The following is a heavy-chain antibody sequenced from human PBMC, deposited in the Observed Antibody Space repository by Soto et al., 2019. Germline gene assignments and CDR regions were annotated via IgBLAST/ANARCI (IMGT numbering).Heavy chain of an antibody. CDR3: ARCPGEKCARNTIFGVVGEGFDY. Sequence: GGSLRLSCAASGFTFNNFAMSWVRQAPGKGLEWVSSISDGGGSTYYGDSVKGRFTISRDNSKTTLYLQMNSLRAEDTAVYYCARCPGEKCARNTIFGVVGEGFDYWGQGTLVTVSS. D-gene: IGHD3-3*01. V-gene: IGHV3-23*01. CDR1: GFTFNNFA. CDR2: ISDGGGST. J-gene: IGHJ4*02.